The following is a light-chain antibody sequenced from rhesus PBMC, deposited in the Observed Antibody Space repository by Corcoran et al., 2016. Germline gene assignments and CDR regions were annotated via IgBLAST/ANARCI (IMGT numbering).Light chain of an antibody. CDR1: QGISSW. V-gene: IGKV1-22*01. Sequence: DIQMTQSPSSLSASVGDTVTITCRVSQGISSWLAWYQQKPGKSPKLLIYKAARLQSGVPSRFSGRGSGTDITLTISSLQSEDFATYYCQQYSSRPLTFGGGTKVELK. J-gene: IGKJ4*01. CDR3: QQYSSRPLT. CDR2: KAA.